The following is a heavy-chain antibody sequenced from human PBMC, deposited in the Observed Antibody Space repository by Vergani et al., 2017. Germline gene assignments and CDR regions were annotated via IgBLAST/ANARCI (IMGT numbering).Heavy chain of an antibody. CDR1: GGSINPSSSF. CDR2: INYVWRT. J-gene: IGHJ5*02. V-gene: IGHV4-39*01. CDR3: VRTVALWYGGTKDGGWFDP. D-gene: IGHD3-10*01. Sequence: QLQLQESGPGLVKPSETLSLICTVSGGSINPSSSFWGWIRQSPGKGLEWIGSINYVWRTYYIPSLQSRATVFVDTSKNQFSLNLTSVTAADTAVYYCVRTVALWYGGTKDGGWFDPWGQGTLVTVTS.